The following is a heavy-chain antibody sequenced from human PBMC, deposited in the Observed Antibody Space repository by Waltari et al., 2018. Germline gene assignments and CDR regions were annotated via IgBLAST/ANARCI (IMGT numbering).Heavy chain of an antibody. Sequence: QVQLVQSGAEVKKAGASVKVACKVSGYTLTELSMHWVRQGPGKGREWIGGFDSEDGETIYAQKFQGRVTMTEVTSTVTAYMELSSLRSEYTAVYYCATDGPHDAFDIWGQGTMVTVSS. CDR1: GYTLTELS. CDR3: ATDGPHDAFDI. J-gene: IGHJ3*02. V-gene: IGHV1-24*01. CDR2: FDSEDGET.